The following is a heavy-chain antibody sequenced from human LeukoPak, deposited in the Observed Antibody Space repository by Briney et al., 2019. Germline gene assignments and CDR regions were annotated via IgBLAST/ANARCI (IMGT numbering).Heavy chain of an antibody. V-gene: IGHV5-51*01. CDR3: ARLLHDSSGYYWSFDY. J-gene: IGHJ4*02. D-gene: IGHD3-22*01. Sequence: GESLKISCKGSGYSFTSYWIGWVRQMPGKGLEWMGIIYPGDSDTRYSPSFQGQVTISADKSISTAYLQWSSLKASDTAMYYCARLLHDSSGYYWSFDYWGQGTLVTVSS. CDR1: GYSFTSYW. CDR2: IYPGDSDT.